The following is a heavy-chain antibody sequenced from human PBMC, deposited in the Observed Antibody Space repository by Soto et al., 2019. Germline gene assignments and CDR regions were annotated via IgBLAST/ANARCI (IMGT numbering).Heavy chain of an antibody. Sequence: ASVKVSCKASGYTFTGYYMHWVRQAPGQGLEWMGWINPNSGGTNYAQKFQGWVTMTRDTSISTAYMELSRLRSDDTAVYYCARGPRFLTKERGFGESSGYNWFDPWGQGTLVTVSS. CDR3: ARGPRFLTKERGFGESSGYNWFDP. V-gene: IGHV1-2*04. CDR1: GYTFTGYY. CDR2: INPNSGGT. D-gene: IGHD3-10*01. J-gene: IGHJ5*02.